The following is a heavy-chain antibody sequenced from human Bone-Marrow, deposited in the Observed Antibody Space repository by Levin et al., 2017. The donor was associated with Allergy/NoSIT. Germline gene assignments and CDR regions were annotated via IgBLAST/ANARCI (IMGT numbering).Heavy chain of an antibody. Sequence: EASVKVSCKASGGTFSSYAISWVRQAPGQGLEWMGGIIPIFGTANYAQKFQGRVTITADESTSTAYMELSSLRSEDTAVYYCARGDGYITQYYFDYWGQGTLVTVSS. D-gene: IGHD5-24*01. V-gene: IGHV1-69*13. J-gene: IGHJ4*02. CDR3: ARGDGYITQYYFDY. CDR2: IIPIFGTA. CDR1: GGTFSSYA.